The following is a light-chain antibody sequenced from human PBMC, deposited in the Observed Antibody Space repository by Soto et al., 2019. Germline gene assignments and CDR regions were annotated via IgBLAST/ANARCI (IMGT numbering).Light chain of an antibody. J-gene: IGLJ3*02. CDR1: RSNIGGNT. CDR3: AAWDDSLNGWV. V-gene: IGLV1-44*01. Sequence: QSVLTQPPSASGTPGQRVTISCSGSRSNIGGNTVNWYQQLPGTAPKLLFYNNNQRPSGVPDRFSGSKSGTSASLAISGLQSEDEAEYYCAAWDDSLNGWVFGGGTKVTVL. CDR2: NNN.